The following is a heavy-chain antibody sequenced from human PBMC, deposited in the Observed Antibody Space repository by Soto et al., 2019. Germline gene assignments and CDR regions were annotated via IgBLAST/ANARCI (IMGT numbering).Heavy chain of an antibody. J-gene: IGHJ4*02. CDR1: GYTFTSYG. CDR3: ARAEADCSSTSCYPYYFDY. Sequence: ASVKVSCKASGYTFTSYGISWVRQAPGQGLEWMGWISAYNGNTNYAQKLQGRVTMTTNTSTSTAYMELRSLRSDETAVYYCARAEADCSSTSCYPYYFDYWGQGTLVTVSS. V-gene: IGHV1-18*01. D-gene: IGHD2-2*01. CDR2: ISAYNGNT.